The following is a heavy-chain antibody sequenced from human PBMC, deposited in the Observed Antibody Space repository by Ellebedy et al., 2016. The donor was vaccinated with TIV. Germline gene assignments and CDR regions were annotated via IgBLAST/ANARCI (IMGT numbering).Heavy chain of an antibody. V-gene: IGHV3-7*02. CDR3: ARATPYYYDSSGFWFLGPKNWFDP. D-gene: IGHD3-22*01. CDR2: IKQDGSEK. Sequence: GESLKISCAASGFTFSSYWMSWVRQAPGKGLEWVANIKQDGSEKYYVDSVKGRFTISRDNAKNSLYLQMNSLRAEDTAVYYCARATPYYYDSSGFWFLGPKNWFDPWGQGTLVTVSS. CDR1: GFTFSSYW. J-gene: IGHJ5*02.